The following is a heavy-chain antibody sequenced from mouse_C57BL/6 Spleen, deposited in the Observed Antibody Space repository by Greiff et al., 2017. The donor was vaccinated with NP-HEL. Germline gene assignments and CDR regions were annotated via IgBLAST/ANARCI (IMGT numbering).Heavy chain of an antibody. D-gene: IGHD1-1*01. V-gene: IGHV1-50*01. J-gene: IGHJ1*03. Sequence: VQLQQPGAELVKPGASVKLSCKASGYTFTSYWMQWVKQRPGQGLEWIGEIDPSDSYTNYNQKFKGKATLTVDTTSSTAYLQLSSLTSEDSAVYYCAKRGRSRYFGGWGTVTTVTVSS. CDR3: AKRGRSRYFGG. CDR1: GYTFTSYW. CDR2: IDPSDSYT.